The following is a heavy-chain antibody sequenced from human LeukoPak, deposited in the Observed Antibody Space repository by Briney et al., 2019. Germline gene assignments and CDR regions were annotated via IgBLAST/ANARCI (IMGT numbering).Heavy chain of an antibody. CDR2: INHSGST. D-gene: IGHD3-22*01. Sequence: PSETLSLTCAVYGGSFSGYYWSWLRQPPGKGLEWIGEINHSGSTNYNPSLKSRVTISVDTSKNQFSLKLSSVTAADTALYYCAREIHYDSSGQRSLHAFDIWGQGTMVTVSS. J-gene: IGHJ3*02. CDR3: AREIHYDSSGQRSLHAFDI. CDR1: GGSFSGYY. V-gene: IGHV4-34*01.